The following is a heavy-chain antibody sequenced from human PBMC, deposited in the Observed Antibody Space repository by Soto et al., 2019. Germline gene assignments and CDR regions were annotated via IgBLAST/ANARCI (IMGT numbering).Heavy chain of an antibody. J-gene: IGHJ4*02. CDR1: GGSIRSSTYQ. D-gene: IGHD1-1*01. V-gene: IGHV4-39*01. Sequence: PSETLSLTCTVSGGSIRSSTYQWGWIRQPPGRGLEWIGSAYYSESTYYNPSLKSRVTISVDASKNQFSLRVNSVTAADTAVYYCARQSNWKVDYWGQGTLVTVSS. CDR3: ARQSNWKVDY. CDR2: AYYSEST.